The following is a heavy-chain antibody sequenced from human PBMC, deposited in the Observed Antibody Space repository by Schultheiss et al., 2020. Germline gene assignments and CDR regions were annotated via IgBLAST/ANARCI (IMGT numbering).Heavy chain of an antibody. CDR2: IYYSGST. J-gene: IGHJ5*02. Sequence: SQTLSLTCTVSGGSVSSGSYWWSWIRQPPGKGLEWIGYIYYSGSTNYKPSLKSRVTISVDTSKNQFSLKLSSVTSADTAVYYCARDLRYFDWGTFNWFDPWGQGTLVTVSS. CDR3: ARDLRYFDWGTFNWFDP. D-gene: IGHD3-9*01. CDR1: GGSVSSGSYW. V-gene: IGHV4-61*01.